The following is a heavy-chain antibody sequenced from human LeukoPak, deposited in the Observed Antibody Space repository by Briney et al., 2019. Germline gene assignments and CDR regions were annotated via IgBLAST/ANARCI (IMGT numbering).Heavy chain of an antibody. CDR2: INHSGST. CDR1: GGSFSGYY. CDR3: ARSWIHYFDY. Sequence: RSETLSLTCAVYGGSFSGYYWSWIRQPPGKGLEWIGEINHSGSTNYNPSLKSRVTISVDTSKNQFSLKLSSVTAADTAVYYCARSWIHYFDYWGQGTLVTVPS. J-gene: IGHJ4*02. D-gene: IGHD5-18*01. V-gene: IGHV4-34*01.